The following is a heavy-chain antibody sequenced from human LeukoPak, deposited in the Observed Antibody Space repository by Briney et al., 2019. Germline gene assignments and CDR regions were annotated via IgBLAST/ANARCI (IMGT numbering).Heavy chain of an antibody. V-gene: IGHV3-33*01. CDR1: GFTFSSYG. J-gene: IGHJ4*02. D-gene: IGHD3-10*01. Sequence: GRSLRLSCAASGFTFSSYGMHWVRQAPGKGLEWVAVIWYDGSNKYYAGSVKGRFTISRDNSKNTLYLQMNSLRAEDAAVYYCARDLTMVRTMLGYWGQGTLVTVSS. CDR3: ARDLTMVRTMLGY. CDR2: IWYDGSNK.